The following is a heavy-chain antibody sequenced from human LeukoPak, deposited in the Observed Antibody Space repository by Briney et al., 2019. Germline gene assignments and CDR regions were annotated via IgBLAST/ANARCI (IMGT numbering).Heavy chain of an antibody. CDR2: IIPIFGTA. D-gene: IGHD3-3*01. Sequence: SVKVSCKASGGTFSSYAISWVRQAPGQGLEWMGRIIPIFGTANYAQKFQGRVTITTDESTSTAYMELSSLRSEDTAVYYCAREGRYDFWSGYYSGSPYFDYWGQGTLVTVSS. CDR1: GGTFSSYA. V-gene: IGHV1-69*05. J-gene: IGHJ4*02. CDR3: AREGRYDFWSGYYSGSPYFDY.